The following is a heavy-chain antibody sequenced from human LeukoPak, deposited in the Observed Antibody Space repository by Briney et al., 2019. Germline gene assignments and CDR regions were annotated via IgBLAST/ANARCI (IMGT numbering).Heavy chain of an antibody. CDR2: IDWDDEK. CDR3: ARISSGYYFDY. CDR1: GFSLSTHGMR. Sequence: SGPTLVSPTQTLTLTCTFSGFSLSTHGMRVSWIRQPPGKALEWLARIDWDDEKFYSTSLKTRLTISKDTSKNQVVLTMTNMDPVDTATYYCARISSGYYFDYWGQGTLVTVSS. J-gene: IGHJ4*02. V-gene: IGHV2-70*04. D-gene: IGHD3-22*01.